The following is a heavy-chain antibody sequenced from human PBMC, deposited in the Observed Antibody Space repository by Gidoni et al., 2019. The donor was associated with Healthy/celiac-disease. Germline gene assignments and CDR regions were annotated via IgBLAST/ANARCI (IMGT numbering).Heavy chain of an antibody. J-gene: IGHJ4*02. CDR1: AGSITSGYYY. CDR2: IYYSGST. V-gene: IGHV4-30-4*01. Sequence: QVQLQESGPGLVKPSQTLSLTCTVSAGSITSGYYYWSWIRQPPGTGLEWIGYIYYSGSTYYNPSLKSRVTISVDTSKNQFSLKLSSVTAADTAVYYCARELTTVESHFDYWGQGTLVTVSS. D-gene: IGHD4-4*01. CDR3: ARELTTVESHFDY.